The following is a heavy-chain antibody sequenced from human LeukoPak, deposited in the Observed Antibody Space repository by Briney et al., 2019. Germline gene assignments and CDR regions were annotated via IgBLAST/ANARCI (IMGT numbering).Heavy chain of an antibody. D-gene: IGHD3-16*02. CDR1: GGSISSYY. V-gene: IGHV4-4*07. CDR3: ARGMGTTYYDYVWGSYRYDYFDY. J-gene: IGHJ4*02. CDR2: IYTSGST. Sequence: PSETLSLTCTVSGGSISSYYWSWIRQPAGKGLEWIGRIYTSGSTNYNPSLKSRVTMSVDTSKNQFSLKLSSETAADTAVYYCARGMGTTYYDYVWGSYRYDYFDYWGQGTLVTVSS.